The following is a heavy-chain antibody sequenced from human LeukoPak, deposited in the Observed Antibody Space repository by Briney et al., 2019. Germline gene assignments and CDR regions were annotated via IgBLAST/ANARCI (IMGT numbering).Heavy chain of an antibody. V-gene: IGHV4-4*07. Sequence: SETLSLTCTVSGGSISSYYWSWIRQPAGKGLEWIGRIYTSGSTNYNPSLKSRVTMSVDTSENQFSLKLSSVTAADTAVYYCARDQTYYDSSGYSLYAFDIWGQGTMVTVSS. J-gene: IGHJ3*02. CDR1: GGSISSYY. CDR3: ARDQTYYDSSGYSLYAFDI. D-gene: IGHD3-22*01. CDR2: IYTSGST.